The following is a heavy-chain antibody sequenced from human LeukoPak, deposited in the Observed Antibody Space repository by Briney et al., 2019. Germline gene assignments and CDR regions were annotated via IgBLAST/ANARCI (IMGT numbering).Heavy chain of an antibody. V-gene: IGHV4-59*01. J-gene: IGHJ3*02. CDR1: GGSISSYY. CDR3: ARVGLTMVRGVIITDALDI. CDR2: IYYSGST. Sequence: SETLSLTCTVSGGSISSYYWSWIRQPPGKGLEWIGYIYYSGSTNYNPSLKSRVTISVDTSKNQFSLKLSSVTAADTAVYYCARVGLTMVRGVIITDALDIWGQGTMVTVSS. D-gene: IGHD3-10*01.